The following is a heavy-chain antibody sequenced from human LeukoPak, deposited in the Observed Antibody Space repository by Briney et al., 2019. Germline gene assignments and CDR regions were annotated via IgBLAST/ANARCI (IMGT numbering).Heavy chain of an antibody. Sequence: SQTLSLTYAISGDSVSSNSAAWNWIRQSPPRGLEWLGRTYYRSKWYNDYAVSVKSRITINPDTSKNQFSLQLNSVTPEDTAAYYRARVVQVYCSTTSCYVGAFDIWGQGTMVTVSS. CDR3: ARVVQVYCSTTSCYVGAFDI. CDR1: GDSVSSNSAA. J-gene: IGHJ3*02. V-gene: IGHV6-1*01. CDR2: TYYRSKWYN. D-gene: IGHD2-2*01.